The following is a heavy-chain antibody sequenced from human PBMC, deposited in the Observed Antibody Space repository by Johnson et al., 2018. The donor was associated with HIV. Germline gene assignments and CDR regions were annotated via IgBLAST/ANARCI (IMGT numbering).Heavy chain of an antibody. J-gene: IGHJ3*02. V-gene: IGHV3-30*18. Sequence: QVQLVESGGGVVQPGRSLRLFCAASGFTFNSYGMHWVRQAPGKGLEWVAVISYDGSNKYYADYVKGRFTISRDNSKNTLYLQMESLRVEDTAIYYCAKAWELLGRRAALDIWGQGTMVTVSS. CDR2: ISYDGSNK. CDR3: AKAWELLGRRAALDI. D-gene: IGHD1-26*01. CDR1: GFTFNSYG.